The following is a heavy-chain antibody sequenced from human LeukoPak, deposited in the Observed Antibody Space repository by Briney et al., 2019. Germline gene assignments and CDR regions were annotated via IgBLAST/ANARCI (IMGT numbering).Heavy chain of an antibody. CDR2: ISAYNGNT. CDR3: ARVLDLSWYGTYYFDY. D-gene: IGHD6-13*01. J-gene: IGHJ4*02. Sequence: ASVKVSCKASGYTFTSYGISWVRQAPGQGLEWMGWISAYNGNTNYAQKLQGRVTMTTDTSTSTAYMELRSLRSDDTAVYYCARVLDLSWYGTYYFDYWGRGTLVTVSS. V-gene: IGHV1-18*01. CDR1: GYTFTSYG.